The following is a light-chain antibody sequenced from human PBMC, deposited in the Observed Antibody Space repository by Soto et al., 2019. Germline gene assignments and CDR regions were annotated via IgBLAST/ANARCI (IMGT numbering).Light chain of an antibody. CDR2: DDS. V-gene: IGLV3-21*02. J-gene: IGLJ2*01. CDR1: NIGSKS. CDR3: QVWDSSSRVV. Sequence: SYELTQPPSVSVAPGQTARITCGGKNIGSKSVHWYQQKPGQAPVLVVYDDSDRPSGITERFSGSNSGNTATLTISRVEAGDEADYYCQVWDSSSRVVFGGGTKLTVL.